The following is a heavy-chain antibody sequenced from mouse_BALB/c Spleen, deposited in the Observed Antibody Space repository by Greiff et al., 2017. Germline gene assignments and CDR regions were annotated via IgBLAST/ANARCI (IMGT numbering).Heavy chain of an antibody. Sequence: EVMLVESGGGLVQPGGSLRLSCATSGFTFTDYYMSWVRQPPGKALEWLGFIRNKANGYTTEYSASVKGRFTISRDNSQSILYLQMNTLRAEDSATYYCARDGYYVPLWYFDVWGAGTTVTVSS. V-gene: IGHV7-3*02. D-gene: IGHD2-3*01. J-gene: IGHJ1*01. CDR3: ARDGYYVPLWYFDV. CDR2: IRNKANGYTT. CDR1: GFTFTDYY.